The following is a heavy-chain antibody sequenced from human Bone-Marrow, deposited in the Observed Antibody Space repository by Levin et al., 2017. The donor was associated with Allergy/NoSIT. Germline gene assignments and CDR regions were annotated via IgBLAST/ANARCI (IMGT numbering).Heavy chain of an antibody. CDR1: SYTFVKYG. J-gene: IGHJ6*02. CDR3: AREDCSGGSCYLERSDGYHYYLYYGMDV. CDR2: ISPKNGNT. V-gene: IGHV1-18*01. D-gene: IGHD2-15*01. Sequence: ASVKVSCKASSYTFVKYGISWVRQAPGQGLEWMGWISPKNGNTNYAQKFWGRVTLTTDTSTRTAYMELRGLRSDDTAVYYCAREDCSGGSCYLERSDGYHYYLYYGMDVWGQGTPVTVSS.